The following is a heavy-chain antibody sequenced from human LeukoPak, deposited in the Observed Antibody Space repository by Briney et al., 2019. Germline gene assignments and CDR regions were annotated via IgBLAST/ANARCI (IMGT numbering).Heavy chain of an antibody. CDR2: IKQDGSEK. Sequence: GGSLRLSCAASGFTFSSYGMHWVRQAPGKGLEWVANIKQDGSEKYYVDSVKGRFTISRDNAKNSLYLQMNSLRAEDTAVYFCACRRWKTSAVDYWGQGTLVTVSS. CDR1: GFTFSSYG. J-gene: IGHJ4*02. CDR3: ACRRWKTSAVDY. D-gene: IGHD4-23*01. V-gene: IGHV3-7*01.